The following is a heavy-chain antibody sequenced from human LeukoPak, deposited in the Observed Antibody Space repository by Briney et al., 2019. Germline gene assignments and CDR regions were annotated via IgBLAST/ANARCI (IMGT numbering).Heavy chain of an antibody. V-gene: IGHV1-2*02. CDR3: ARDFEDIVVVPAATGSDYYYYYMDV. CDR1: GGTFSSYS. CDR2: INPNSGGT. J-gene: IGHJ6*03. D-gene: IGHD2-2*01. Sequence: ASVKVSCKASGGTFSSYSIIWVRQAPGQGLEWMGWINPNSGGTNYAQKFQGRVTMTRDTSISTAYMELSRLRSDDTAVYYCARDFEDIVVVPAATGSDYYYYYMDVWGKGTTVTISS.